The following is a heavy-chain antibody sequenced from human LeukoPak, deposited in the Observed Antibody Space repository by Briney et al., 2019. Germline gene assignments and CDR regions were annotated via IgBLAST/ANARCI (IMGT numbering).Heavy chain of an antibody. CDR1: GFTFSYYS. D-gene: IGHD2/OR15-2a*01. CDR3: ARVLFHSLAVFDY. V-gene: IGHV3-21*01. J-gene: IGHJ4*02. Sequence: GGSLRLSCAASGFTFSYYSMNWVRQAPGKGLEWVSSISISNSYIYYADSVKGRFTISRDNAKNSLYLQMNSLRAEDTAVYYCARVLFHSLAVFDYWGQGTLVTVSS. CDR2: ISISNSYI.